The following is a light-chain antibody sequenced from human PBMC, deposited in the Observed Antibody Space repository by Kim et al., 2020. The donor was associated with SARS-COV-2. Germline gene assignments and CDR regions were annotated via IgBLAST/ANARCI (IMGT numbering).Light chain of an antibody. V-gene: IGLV2-14*03. CDR1: SSDIGGYNF. CDR3: LSYTSNSASM. Sequence: QSALTQPASVSGSPGQSITISCTGTSSDIGGYNFVSWFQQHPGRAPKLMISDVNKRPSGVSNRFSGSKSGNTASLTISGLQAEDEADYYCLSYTSNSASMFGGGTKVTVL. J-gene: IGLJ3*02. CDR2: DVN.